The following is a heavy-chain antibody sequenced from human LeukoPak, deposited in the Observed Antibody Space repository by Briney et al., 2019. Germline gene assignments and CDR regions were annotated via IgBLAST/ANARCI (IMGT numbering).Heavy chain of an antibody. CDR2: INPNSGGT. V-gene: IGHV1-2*04. J-gene: IGHJ4*02. D-gene: IGHD6-13*01. CDR3: ARIADIAAAGTTIDY. Sequence: ASVKVSCKASGYTFTGYYMHWVRQAPGQGLEWMGWINPNSGGTNYAQKFQGWVTMTRDTSISTAYMELSSLRSEDTAVYYCARIADIAAAGTTIDYWGQGTLVTVSS. CDR1: GYTFTGYY.